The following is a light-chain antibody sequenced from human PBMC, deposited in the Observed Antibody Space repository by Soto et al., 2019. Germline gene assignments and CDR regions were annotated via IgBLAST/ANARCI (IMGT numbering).Light chain of an antibody. CDR3: TSYTITSTYV. V-gene: IGLV2-14*01. J-gene: IGLJ1*01. CDR2: EVS. CDR1: SSDVGAYNY. Sequence: QSVLTQPASVSGSLGQSITISCTGTSSDVGAYNYVSWYQQQPGKAPKLMISEVSNRPSGVSNRFSGSKSGNTASLIISGLQAEDEADYYCTSYTITSTYVFGTGTKV.